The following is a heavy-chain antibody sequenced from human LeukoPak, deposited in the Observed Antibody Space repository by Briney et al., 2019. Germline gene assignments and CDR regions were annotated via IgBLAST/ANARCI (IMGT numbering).Heavy chain of an antibody. D-gene: IGHD1-26*01. CDR3: ARDLRSGSYYRYYYYMDV. Sequence: SETLSLTCTLSGGSISSYYWSWLRQPPGKGLEWIGYIYYSGSTNYNPSLKSRVTISVDTSKNQFSLKLSSVTAADTAVYYCARDLRSGSYYRYYYYMDVWGKGTTVTVSS. CDR1: GGSISSYY. J-gene: IGHJ6*03. V-gene: IGHV4-59*01. CDR2: IYYSGST.